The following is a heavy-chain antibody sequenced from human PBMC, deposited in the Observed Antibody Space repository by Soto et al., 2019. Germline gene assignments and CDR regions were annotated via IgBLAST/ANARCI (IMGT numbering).Heavy chain of an antibody. J-gene: IGHJ3*02. V-gene: IGHV3-48*01. CDR3: ASAVLRFLEWPRGPDAFDI. Sequence: GGSLRLSCAASGFTFSSYSMNWVRQAPGKGLEWVSYISSSSTIYYADSVKGRFTISRDNAKNSLYLQMNSLRAEDTAVYYCASAVLRFLEWPRGPDAFDIWGQGTMVTVSS. D-gene: IGHD3-3*01. CDR1: GFTFSSYS. CDR2: ISSSSTI.